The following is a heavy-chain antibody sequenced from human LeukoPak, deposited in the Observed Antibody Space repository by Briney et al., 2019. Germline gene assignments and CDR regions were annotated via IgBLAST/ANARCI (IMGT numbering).Heavy chain of an antibody. J-gene: IGHJ4*02. D-gene: IGHD4-11*01. V-gene: IGHV1-69*05. Sequence: ASVKVSCKASGGTFSSYAISWVRQAPGLGLEWMGGIIPIFGTANYAQKFQGRVTITTDESTSTAYMELSSLRSEDTAVYYCARGTVTTEGNYFDYWGQGTLVTVSS. CDR3: ARGTVTTEGNYFDY. CDR1: GGTFSSYA. CDR2: IIPIFGTA.